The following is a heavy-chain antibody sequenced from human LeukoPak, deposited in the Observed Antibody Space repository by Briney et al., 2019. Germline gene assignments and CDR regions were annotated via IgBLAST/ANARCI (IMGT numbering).Heavy chain of an antibody. J-gene: IGHJ4*02. CDR1: GGSISSYY. Sequence: SETLSLTCTVSGGSISSYYWSWIRQPPGKGLEWIGYIYCSGSTNYNPSLKSRVTISVDTSKNQFSLKLSSVTAADTAVYYCARLKYYYDSSGYPLDYWGQGTLVTVSS. CDR2: IYCSGST. D-gene: IGHD3-22*01. CDR3: ARLKYYYDSSGYPLDY. V-gene: IGHV4-59*08.